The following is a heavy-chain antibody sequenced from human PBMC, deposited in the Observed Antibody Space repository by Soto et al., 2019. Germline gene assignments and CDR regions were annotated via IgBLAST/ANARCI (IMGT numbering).Heavy chain of an antibody. J-gene: IGHJ4*02. V-gene: IGHV3-23*01. D-gene: IGHD3-22*01. CDR1: GFTFSSYA. CDR3: ATPYYYDSSGSAPFDY. Sequence: QPGGSLRLSCAASGFTFSSYAMSWVRQAPGKGLEWVSAISGSGGSTYYADSVKGRFTISRDNSKNTLYLQMNSLRAEDTAVYYCATPYYYDSSGSAPFDYWGQGTLVTVSS. CDR2: ISGSGGST.